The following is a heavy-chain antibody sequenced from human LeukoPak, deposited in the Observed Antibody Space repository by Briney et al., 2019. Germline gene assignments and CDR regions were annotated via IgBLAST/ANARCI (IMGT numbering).Heavy chain of an antibody. CDR3: ATHGGIRYFDWPYYYYGMDV. CDR2: ISGSGGST. V-gene: IGHV3-23*01. D-gene: IGHD3-9*01. CDR1: GFTFSSYA. Sequence: GGSLRLSCAASGFTFSSYAMSWVRQAPGQGLEWVSAISGSGGSTYYADSVKGRFTIPRDNSKNTLYLQMNSLRAEDTAVYYCATHGGIRYFDWPYYYYGMDVWGQGTTVTVSS. J-gene: IGHJ6*02.